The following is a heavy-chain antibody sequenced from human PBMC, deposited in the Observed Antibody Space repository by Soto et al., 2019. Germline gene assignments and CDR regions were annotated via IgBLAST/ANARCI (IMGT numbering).Heavy chain of an antibody. J-gene: IGHJ4*02. CDR2: IKSFADGGTT. V-gene: IGHV3-15*07. CDR1: GYSFRDAW. CDR3: TRRPKAAAIRVGPLDF. Sequence: EVKLVESGGGLVKPGGSLRLSCAASGYSFRDAWMNWVRQAPGKGLEWVGRIKSFADGGTTEYAAPVKGRFSISRDDSTFTIFLQMNSLQTEDTAVYYCTRRPKAAAIRVGPLDFWGRGTLVTVSA. D-gene: IGHD6-13*01.